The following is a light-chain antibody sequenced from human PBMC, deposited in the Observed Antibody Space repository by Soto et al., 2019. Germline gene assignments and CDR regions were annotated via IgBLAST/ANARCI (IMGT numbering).Light chain of an antibody. CDR2: AAS. V-gene: IGKV1-39*01. CDR3: QQSYSTLIT. Sequence: DIQMTQSPSSLSASVGDSVTITCRASQSISSYLNWYQQKPGKAPKLLIYAASSLQSGVPSSFSGRGSGTDFTLPISSLQPEDFATYYCQQSYSTLITFGQGTRLEIK. CDR1: QSISSY. J-gene: IGKJ5*01.